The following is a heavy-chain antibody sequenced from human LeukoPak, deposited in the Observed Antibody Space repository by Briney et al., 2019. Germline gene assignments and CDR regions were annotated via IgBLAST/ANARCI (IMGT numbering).Heavy chain of an antibody. CDR2: ISSSGDTI. CDR1: GFTFSSYE. Sequence: PGGSPRLSCAASGFTFSSYEMNWVRQAPGKGLEWVSYISSSGDTIYSADSVKGRFSTSRGNAKNLVYLQMIGLRAEDTALYYCARCRYTSGWLDAFDIWGQGTMVTVSS. D-gene: IGHD6-19*01. CDR3: ARCRYTSGWLDAFDI. V-gene: IGHV3-48*03. J-gene: IGHJ3*02.